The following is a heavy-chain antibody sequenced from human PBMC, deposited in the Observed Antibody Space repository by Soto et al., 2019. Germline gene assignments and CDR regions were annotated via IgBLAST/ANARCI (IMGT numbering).Heavy chain of an antibody. CDR1: GGTFSSYA. J-gene: IGHJ3*02. CDR3: ARERRTTDAFDI. V-gene: IGHV1-69*06. Sequence: SVKVSCKASGGTFSSYAISWVRQAPGQGLEWMGGIIPIFGTANYAQKFQGRVTITADKSTSTAYMELSSLRSEDTAVYYCARERRTTDAFDIWGQGTMVTVSS. CDR2: IIPIFGTA.